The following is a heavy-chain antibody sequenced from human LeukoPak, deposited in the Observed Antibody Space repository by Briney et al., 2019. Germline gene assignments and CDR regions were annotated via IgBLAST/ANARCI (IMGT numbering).Heavy chain of an antibody. CDR3: ARAVRDSSSQYDY. CDR2: IYTNGST. J-gene: IGHJ4*02. V-gene: IGHV4-4*07. CDR1: GGSISSYY. Sequence: SETLSLTCTVSGGSISSYYWSWIRQPARKGLEWIGRIYTNGSTNYNPSLKGRVTMAVDPYKNQFSLKLSTVNAADTDVYYCARAVRDSSSQYDYWGQGTLVTVSS. D-gene: IGHD6-13*01.